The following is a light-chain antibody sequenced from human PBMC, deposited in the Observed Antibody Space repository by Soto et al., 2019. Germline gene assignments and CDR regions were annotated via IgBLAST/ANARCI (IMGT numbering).Light chain of an antibody. CDR2: DVN. CDR1: SSDIGAYNF. Sequence: QSALTQPASVSGSPGQSITISCTGTSSDIGAYNFVSWHQQHPGKAPKLMLYDVNIRPSGVSNRFSGSKSGNXXXLTISGLQAEDEADYYCTSWTTSTTMIFGGGTKXTVL. V-gene: IGLV2-14*03. J-gene: IGLJ2*01. CDR3: TSWTTSTTMI.